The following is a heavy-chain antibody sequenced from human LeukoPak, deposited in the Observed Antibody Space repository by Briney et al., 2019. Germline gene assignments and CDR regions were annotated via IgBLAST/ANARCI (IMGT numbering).Heavy chain of an antibody. CDR2: IGGGGVST. J-gene: IGHJ4*02. V-gene: IGHV3-23*01. Sequence: GGSLRLSCAASGFTFSGYAMSWVRQAPGKGLEWVSAIGGGGVSTYYADSIKGRFTISRDDSKNTLYLQMNSLRAEDTAVYYCAKGMVRGVIPDYWGQGTLVTVSS. CDR1: GFTFSGYA. CDR3: AKGMVRGVIPDY. D-gene: IGHD3-10*01.